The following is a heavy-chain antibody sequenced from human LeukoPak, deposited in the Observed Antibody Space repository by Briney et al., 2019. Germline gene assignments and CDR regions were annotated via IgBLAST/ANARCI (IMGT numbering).Heavy chain of an antibody. Sequence: PGGSLRLSCAASRFTSSSYGMHWVRQAPGKGLEWVAVIWYDGSNKYYADSVKGRFTISRDNSKNTLYLQMNSLRAEDTAVYYCAKVVAGGWYYFDYWGQGTLVTVSS. D-gene: IGHD6-19*01. CDR2: IWYDGSNK. CDR1: RFTSSSYG. V-gene: IGHV3-33*06. CDR3: AKVVAGGWYYFDY. J-gene: IGHJ4*02.